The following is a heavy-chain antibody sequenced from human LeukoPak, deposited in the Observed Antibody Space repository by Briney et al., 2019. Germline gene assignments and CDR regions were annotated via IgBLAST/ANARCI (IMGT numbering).Heavy chain of an antibody. CDR3: ARDRPIRSVPATIDY. Sequence: ASVNVSCKASGYTFTIYGISWVRHAPGQGLAWMGWISAYNGNTNYAQKLQGRVTMTTDTSTSTAYLELRSLRSDDTAVYYCARDRPIRSVPATIDYWGEGTLVTVSS. D-gene: IGHD2-2*01. V-gene: IGHV1-18*01. CDR1: GYTFTIYG. CDR2: ISAYNGNT. J-gene: IGHJ4*02.